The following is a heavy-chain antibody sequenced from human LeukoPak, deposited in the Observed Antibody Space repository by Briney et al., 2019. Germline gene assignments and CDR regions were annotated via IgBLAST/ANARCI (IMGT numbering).Heavy chain of an antibody. CDR1: GFIFSGYD. D-gene: IGHD2-2*02. J-gene: IGHJ4*02. CDR2: IWYDGSNK. CDR3: ARGLYTTRHLNHFDY. Sequence: GGSLRLSCAASGFIFSGYDMHWVRQAPGKGLEWVAVIWYDGSNKYYADSVKGRFTISRDNSKNTLYLQVNSLRAEDTAVYYCARGLYTTRHLNHFDYWGQGTLVTVSS. V-gene: IGHV3-33*08.